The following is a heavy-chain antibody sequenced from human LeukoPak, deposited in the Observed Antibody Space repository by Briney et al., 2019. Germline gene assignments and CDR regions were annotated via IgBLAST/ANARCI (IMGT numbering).Heavy chain of an antibody. V-gene: IGHV3-53*01. CDR2: IYSGGTT. CDR1: GFTVSTNC. Sequence: GGSLRLSCAASGFTVSTNCMTWVRQAPGKGLEWVSTIYSGGTTYYADSVMGRFTISRDNAKNTLYLQMNSLRAEDTAVYYCAKDHYVSGRYDAFDIWGQGTMVTVSS. J-gene: IGHJ3*02. CDR3: AKDHYVSGRYDAFDI. D-gene: IGHD3-10*01.